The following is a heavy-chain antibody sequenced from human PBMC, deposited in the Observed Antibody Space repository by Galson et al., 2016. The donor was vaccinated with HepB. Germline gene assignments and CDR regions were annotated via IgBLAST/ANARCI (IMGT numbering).Heavy chain of an antibody. CDR3: ARGQWLADFDL. CDR1: WDSVSRNTAV. CDR2: TRYRSKWNN. V-gene: IGHV6-1*01. D-gene: IGHD6-19*01. Sequence: CAISWDSVSRNTAVWNWIRQSPSRGLEWLGRTRYRSKWNNDYAVSLKSRIIIKPDTSKNQFSLHLISVTPEDTAMYYCARGQWLADFDLWGQGTLVTVSS. J-gene: IGHJ4*02.